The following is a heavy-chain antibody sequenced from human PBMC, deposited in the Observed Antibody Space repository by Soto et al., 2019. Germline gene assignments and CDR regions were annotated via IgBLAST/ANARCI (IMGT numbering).Heavy chain of an antibody. CDR1: GYIFTRYY. Sequence: ASVKVSCKASGYIFTRYYMHWVRQAPGQGLEWMGIINPSGGSTTYAQKFQDRVTISRDTSASTAYMELTSLRSEDTAVYYCARDTGDGTFDFWGQGTLVTVSS. V-gene: IGHV1-46*01. J-gene: IGHJ4*02. CDR2: INPSGGST. CDR3: ARDTGDGTFDF. D-gene: IGHD7-27*01.